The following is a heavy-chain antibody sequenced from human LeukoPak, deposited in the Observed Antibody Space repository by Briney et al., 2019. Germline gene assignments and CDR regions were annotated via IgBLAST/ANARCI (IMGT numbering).Heavy chain of an antibody. V-gene: IGHV4-4*07. CDR3: ARDRVESSGYYYYYGIDV. D-gene: IGHD3-22*01. Sequence: SETLSLTCTVSGGSISSYYWSWIRQPAGKGLEWVGRIYTSGSTNYNPSLKSRVIMSVDASKNQFSLKLSSVPAADTAVYYCARDRVESSGYYYYYGIDVWGQGTTVTVSS. CDR1: GGSISSYY. CDR2: IYTSGST. J-gene: IGHJ6*02.